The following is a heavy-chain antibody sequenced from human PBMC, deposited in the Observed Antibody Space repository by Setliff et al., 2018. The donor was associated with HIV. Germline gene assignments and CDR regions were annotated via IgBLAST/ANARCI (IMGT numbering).Heavy chain of an antibody. CDR1: GYTFTNYG. V-gene: IGHV1-18*01. Sequence: GASVKVSCKASGYTFTNYGISWVRQAPGQGLEWMGWISAGNGNTKYSQKFRGRVTFTRDTSASTAYMELSGLGFEDTAVYYCARLSSAAMWGGGAFDIWGQGTMVTVSS. D-gene: IGHD2-2*01. J-gene: IGHJ3*02. CDR2: ISAGNGNT. CDR3: ARLSSAAMWGGGAFDI.